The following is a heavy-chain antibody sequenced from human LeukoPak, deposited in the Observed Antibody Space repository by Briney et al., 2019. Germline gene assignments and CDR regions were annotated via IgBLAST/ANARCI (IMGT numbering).Heavy chain of an antibody. J-gene: IGHJ4*02. Sequence: SGRSLRLSCAGSGFIFNNYAMHWVRQPPGKGLEWVSGISWNSGSIDYADSVKGRFTISRDNAKNSLYLQMNSLRAEDTAVYYCARVPTAMANGWGQGTLVTVSS. CDR3: ARVPTAMANG. CDR1: GFIFNNYA. D-gene: IGHD5-18*01. CDR2: ISWNSGSI. V-gene: IGHV3-9*01.